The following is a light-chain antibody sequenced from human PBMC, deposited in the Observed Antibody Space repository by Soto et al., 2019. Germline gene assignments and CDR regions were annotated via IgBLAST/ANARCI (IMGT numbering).Light chain of an antibody. Sequence: IVWTQSPGTLSLSPGERATLSCKASQSVSTNLAWYQKRPGQAPSLLVYAASSRATGVPARFSGGGSGTDVTLTIDNLEPEDFAIYYCQQRSNRPPITFGQGTRLEIK. J-gene: IGKJ5*01. V-gene: IGKV3-11*01. CDR1: QSVSTN. CDR3: QQRSNRPPIT. CDR2: AAS.